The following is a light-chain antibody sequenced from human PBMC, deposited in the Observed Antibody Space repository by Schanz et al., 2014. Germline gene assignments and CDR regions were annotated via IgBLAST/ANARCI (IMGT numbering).Light chain of an antibody. Sequence: QSVLTQPASVSGSPGQSITISCTGASSDVGGYNDVSWYQQHPGKAPKLMIYDVSNRPSGVSNRFSGSKSGNKASLTISGLQAEDEADYYCSSYTSSSTLVVFGGGTKLTVL. J-gene: IGLJ2*01. CDR1: SSDVGGYND. CDR3: SSYTSSSTLVV. CDR2: DVS. V-gene: IGLV2-14*03.